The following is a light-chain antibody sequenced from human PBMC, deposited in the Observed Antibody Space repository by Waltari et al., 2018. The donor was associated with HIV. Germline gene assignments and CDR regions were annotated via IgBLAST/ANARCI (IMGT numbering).Light chain of an antibody. CDR3: SSYAGSHTLI. V-gene: IGLV2-23*02. J-gene: IGLJ2*01. CDR1: SGDVGSYNL. Sequence: QSALTQPASVSGSPGQSITISCTGSSGDVGSYNLFSWYQLLPGKVPKLLIYAVSKRPSGVSNRFSGSKSDTTASLTISGLQADDEADYYCSSYAGSHTLIFGGGTKLTVL. CDR2: AVS.